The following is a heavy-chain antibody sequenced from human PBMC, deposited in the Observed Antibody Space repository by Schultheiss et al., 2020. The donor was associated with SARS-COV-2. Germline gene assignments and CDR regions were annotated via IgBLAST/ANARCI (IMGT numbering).Heavy chain of an antibody. V-gene: IGHV3-30-3*01. CDR1: GFTFSSYA. CDR2: ISYDGSNK. D-gene: IGHD3-10*01. J-gene: IGHJ4*02. CDR3: ARDRLGGVGALVY. Sequence: GGSLRLSCAASGFTFSSYAMHWVRQAPGKGLEWVAVISYDGSNKYYADSVKGRFTISRDNSKNTLYLQMNSLRAEDTAVYYCARDRLGGVGALVYWGQGTLVTVSS.